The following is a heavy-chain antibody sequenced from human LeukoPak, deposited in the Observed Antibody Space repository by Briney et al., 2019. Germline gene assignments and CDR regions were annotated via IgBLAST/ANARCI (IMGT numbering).Heavy chain of an antibody. D-gene: IGHD1-26*01. V-gene: IGHV4-59*08. CDR1: GGSISSYY. CDR3: ARQWELRGWFDP. J-gene: IGHJ5*02. Sequence: SETLSLTCTVSGGSISSYYWSWIRQPPGKGLEWIGYIYYSGSTNYNPSLKSRVTMSVDTSNNQFSLKLTSVTAADTAVYYCARQWELRGWFDPWGQGPWSPSPQ. CDR2: IYYSGST.